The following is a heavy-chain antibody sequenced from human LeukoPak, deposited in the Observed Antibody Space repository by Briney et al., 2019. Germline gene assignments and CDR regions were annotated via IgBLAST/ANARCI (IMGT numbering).Heavy chain of an antibody. D-gene: IGHD2-2*01. V-gene: IGHV3-48*01. Sequence: GXSLRLSCAASGFSFSTYSMNWVRQAPGKGLEWVSYISSSGSTIYYADSVKGRFTASRDNAKNSLYLQMNSLRAEDTAVYYCARWSGSTTRNFDYWGQGTLVTVSS. CDR3: ARWSGSTTRNFDY. J-gene: IGHJ4*02. CDR1: GFSFSTYS. CDR2: ISSSGSTI.